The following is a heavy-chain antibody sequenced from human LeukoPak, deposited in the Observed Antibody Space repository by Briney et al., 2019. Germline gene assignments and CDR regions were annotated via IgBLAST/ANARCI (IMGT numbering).Heavy chain of an antibody. Sequence: ASVKVSCKASGYSFTKYGISWVRQAPAQGLEWVGWIRGYSSKTNNAPKLQGRVTTTTDTTTSTAYMELRSLTSADTGTYYCARVGATYGDALEYDYWGQGTLVTVSS. CDR1: GYSFTKYG. D-gene: IGHD1-26*01. J-gene: IGHJ4*02. CDR2: IRGYSSKT. V-gene: IGHV1-18*01. CDR3: ARVGATYGDALEYDY.